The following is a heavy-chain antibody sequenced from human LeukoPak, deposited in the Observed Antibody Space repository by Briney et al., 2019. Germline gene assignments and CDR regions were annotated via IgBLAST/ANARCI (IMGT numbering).Heavy chain of an antibody. CDR2: ISGSGEST. CDR1: GFTFGSYA. V-gene: IGHV3-23*01. CDR3: AKWGSGSYYKGSFDY. J-gene: IGHJ4*02. Sequence: PGGSLRLSCAASGFTFGSYAMSWVRQAPGKGLEWVSTISGSGESTYYADSVKGRFTISRDNSKNTLYLQMNSLRAEDTAVYYCAKWGSGSYYKGSFDYWGQGTLVTVSS. D-gene: IGHD3-10*01.